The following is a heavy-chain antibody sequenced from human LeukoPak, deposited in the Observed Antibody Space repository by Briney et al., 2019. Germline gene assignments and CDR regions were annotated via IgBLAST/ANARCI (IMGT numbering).Heavy chain of an antibody. Sequence: ASVKVSCKASGYILTGYYMRWVRQAPGQGLEWMGWINPNSGDTNYAQKLQGRVTMTRDTSISTAYMELSRLRSDDRAVYYCARVRYRLAETYIDYWGQGTLVTVSS. CDR2: INPNSGDT. CDR1: GYILTGYY. D-gene: IGHD3-16*01. J-gene: IGHJ4*02. CDR3: ARVRYRLAETYIDY. V-gene: IGHV1-2*02.